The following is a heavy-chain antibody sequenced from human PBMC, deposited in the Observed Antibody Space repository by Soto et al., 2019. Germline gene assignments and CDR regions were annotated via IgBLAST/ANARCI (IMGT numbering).Heavy chain of an antibody. J-gene: IGHJ6*03. CDR2: IYYSGST. D-gene: IGHD5-12*01. CDR3: ERHQKARVATISYYYYMDV. CDR1: GGSISSYY. V-gene: IGHV4-59*08. Sequence: SETLSLTCTVSGGSISSYYWSWIRQPPGKGLEWIGYIYYSGSTNYNPSLKSRVTISVDTSKNQFSLKLSSVTAADTAVYYCERHQKARVATISYYYYMDVWGKGTTVTVSS.